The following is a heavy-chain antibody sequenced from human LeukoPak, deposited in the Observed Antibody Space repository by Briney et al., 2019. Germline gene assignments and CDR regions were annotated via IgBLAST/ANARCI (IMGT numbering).Heavy chain of an antibody. CDR1: GGSISSYY. CDR3: ARGFPTYYDFWSGYYKGGVTGYFDL. J-gene: IGHJ2*01. D-gene: IGHD3-3*01. Sequence: SETLSLTGTVSGGSISSYYWSWIRQPPGKGREWIGYIYYSGSTNYNPSLRSRVTISVDTSKNQFSLKLSSVTAADTAVYYCARGFPTYYDFWSGYYKGGVTGYFDLWGRGTLVTVSS. V-gene: IGHV4-59*01. CDR2: IYYSGST.